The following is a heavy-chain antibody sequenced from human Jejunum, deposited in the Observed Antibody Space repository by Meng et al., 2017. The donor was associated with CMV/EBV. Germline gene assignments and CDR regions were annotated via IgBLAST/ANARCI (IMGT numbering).Heavy chain of an antibody. CDR3: ARGAGSSSSRRYLDY. J-gene: IGHJ4*03. CDR2: IYDSGTT. V-gene: IGHV3-66*01. D-gene: IGHD6-6*01. CDR1: GFTVSSSY. Sequence: EVQLVESXXGLVQPGGALRLSCXASGFTVSSSYMSWVRQAPGKGLEWVSLIYDSGTTYSEDSVKGRFTISRDSSKNTLFLQMDSLRVEDTAIYYCARGAGSSSSRRYLDYWGQGTLVTVSS.